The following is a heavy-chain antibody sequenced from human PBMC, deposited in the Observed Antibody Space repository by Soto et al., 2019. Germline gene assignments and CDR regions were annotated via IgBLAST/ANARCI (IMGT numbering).Heavy chain of an antibody. CDR1: GYTFTSSD. Sequence: ASVEVSCTASGYTFTSSDINWVRLAAGQGLEWIGWMNPNSGNTGYAQKFQGRVTMTRNTSISTAYLQWSSLKASDTAMYYCARLPSRSPLGPEVVVYGMDVWGQGTTVTVSS. CDR2: MNPNSGNT. CDR3: ARLPSRSPLGPEVVVYGMDV. V-gene: IGHV1-8*01. D-gene: IGHD3-22*01. J-gene: IGHJ6*02.